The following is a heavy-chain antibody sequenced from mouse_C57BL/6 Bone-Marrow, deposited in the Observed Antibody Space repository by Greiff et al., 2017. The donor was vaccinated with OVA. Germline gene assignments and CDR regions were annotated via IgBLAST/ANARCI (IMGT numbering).Heavy chain of an antibody. CDR1: GFNIKDYY. Sequence: EVKLVESGAELVKPGASVKLSCTASGFNIKDYYMHWVKQRTEQGLEWIGRIDPEDGVTKYAPKFQGKATITADTSSNTAYLQLSSLTSEDTAVYYCARSGGYYSNWYFDVWGTGTTVTVSS. D-gene: IGHD2-3*01. V-gene: IGHV14-2*01. CDR2: IDPEDGVT. J-gene: IGHJ1*03. CDR3: ARSGGYYSNWYFDV.